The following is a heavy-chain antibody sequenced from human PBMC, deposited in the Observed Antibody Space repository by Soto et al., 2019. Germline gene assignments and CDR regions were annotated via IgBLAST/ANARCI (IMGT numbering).Heavy chain of an antibody. Sequence: QVQLQQWGAGLLKPSETLSLTCGVYNGSFSDYYWSWIRQPPGKGLEWIGEVNLSRGTSYNSSLKSRVTISIDTSKNRFSLNLNSLTAADTAVYYCARGKFGFTYYYYYHLDVWGKGTTVTVSS. CDR1: NGSFSDYY. CDR2: VNLSRGT. V-gene: IGHV4-34*01. J-gene: IGHJ6*03. D-gene: IGHD3-16*01. CDR3: ARGKFGFTYYYYYHLDV.